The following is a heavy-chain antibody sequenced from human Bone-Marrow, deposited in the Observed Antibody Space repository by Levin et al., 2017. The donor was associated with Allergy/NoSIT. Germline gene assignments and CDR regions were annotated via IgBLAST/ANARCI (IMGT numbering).Heavy chain of an antibody. CDR3: AREADDYWSSFDH. D-gene: IGHD4/OR15-4a*01. J-gene: IGHJ4*02. V-gene: IGHV3-48*03. CDR2: ISSSGSTM. CDR1: GFSFSEYE. Sequence: PGESLKISCAASGFSFSEYEMNWVRQAPGKGLEWVSYISSSGSTMYYADSVKGRFTISRDNAKNSLFLQMNSLRAEDTAVYYCAREADDYWSSFDHWGQGTLVSVSS.